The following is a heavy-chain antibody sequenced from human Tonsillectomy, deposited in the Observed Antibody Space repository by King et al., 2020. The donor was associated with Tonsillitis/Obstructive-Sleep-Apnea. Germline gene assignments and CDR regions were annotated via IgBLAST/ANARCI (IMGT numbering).Heavy chain of an antibody. CDR2: INPNSGGT. CDR3: ARLTGSSSSGGWFEP. Sequence: VQLVQSGAEVKMPGASVKVSCKASGYAFTGYYMHWVRQAPGQGLEWMAWINPNSGGTNYAQTFQGRVTMTRDTSISTAYMERSKLRSEDTAVYYCARLTGSSSSGGWFEPWGQGTRVTVFS. J-gene: IGHJ5*02. V-gene: IGHV1-2*02. D-gene: IGHD6-6*01. CDR1: GYAFTGYY.